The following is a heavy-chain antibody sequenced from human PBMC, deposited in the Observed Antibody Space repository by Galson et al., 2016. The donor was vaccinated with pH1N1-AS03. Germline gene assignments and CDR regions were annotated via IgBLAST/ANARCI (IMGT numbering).Heavy chain of an antibody. D-gene: IGHD2-15*01. CDR1: GGSVTNSY. V-gene: IGHV4-59*02. CDR2: RFYSLSP. J-gene: IGHJ6*02. CDR3: ARDGGSAYGMDV. Sequence: SETLSLTCNVSGGSVTNSYWSWIRQSPGKGLEWIGHRFYSLSPDYNPSLKSRVTISVDTSKNQFSLKLSSVTAADTAVYYCARDGGSAYGMDVWGQGTTVTVSS.